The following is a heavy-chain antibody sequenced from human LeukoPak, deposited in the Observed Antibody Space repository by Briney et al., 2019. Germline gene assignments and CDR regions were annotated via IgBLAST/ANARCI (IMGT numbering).Heavy chain of an antibody. V-gene: IGHV1-69*13. CDR1: GGTFTNYA. J-gene: IGHJ4*02. CDR2: IIPMYGRE. CDR3: ARGQSSLGSPYYFDY. Sequence: ASVKVSCKASGGTFTNYAISWVRQAPGQGLEWMGGIIPMYGRENYAQKFQGRVTITADESTSTVYMELRSLTSEDTAVYYCARGQSSLGSPYYFDYWGQGTLVTVSS. D-gene: IGHD3-16*01.